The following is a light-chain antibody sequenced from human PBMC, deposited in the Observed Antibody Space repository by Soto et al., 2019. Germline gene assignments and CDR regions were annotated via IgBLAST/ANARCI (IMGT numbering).Light chain of an antibody. CDR3: QQSYSTPT. V-gene: IGKV1-39*01. J-gene: IGKJ2*01. Sequence: DIQMTQSPSSLSASVGDRVTITCRSSQSISSYLNWYQQKPGKAPKLLIYAASSLQSGVPSRFSDSGSGTDFTLTISILQPEDFATYYCQQSYSTPTFCQGTKREIK. CDR1: QSISSY. CDR2: AAS.